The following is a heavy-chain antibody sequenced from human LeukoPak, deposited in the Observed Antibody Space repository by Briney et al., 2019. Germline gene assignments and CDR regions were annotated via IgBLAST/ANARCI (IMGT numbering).Heavy chain of an antibody. Sequence: PGGSLRLSCAASGFTFSSYGMHWVRQAPGKGLEWVAVISYDGSNKYYADSVKGRFTISRDNSKNTLYLQMNRLRAEDTAVYYCAKRRFWSGYADYWGQGTLVTVSS. D-gene: IGHD3-3*01. J-gene: IGHJ4*02. CDR2: ISYDGSNK. CDR1: GFTFSSYG. V-gene: IGHV3-30*18. CDR3: AKRRFWSGYADY.